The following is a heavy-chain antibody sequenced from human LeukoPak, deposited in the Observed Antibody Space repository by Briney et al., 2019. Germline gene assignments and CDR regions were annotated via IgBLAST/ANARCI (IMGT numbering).Heavy chain of an antibody. V-gene: IGHV3-23*01. J-gene: IGHJ4*02. Sequence: GGSLRLSCAASGFTFSSYSMNWVRQAPGKGLEWVSAISGSGGSTYYADSVKGRFTISRDNSMNTLYLQVNSLRAEDTAVYYCAKDRDSYGYGSGSYYNGVFDYWGQGTLVTVSS. D-gene: IGHD3-10*01. CDR1: GFTFSSYS. CDR2: ISGSGGST. CDR3: AKDRDSYGYGSGSYYNGVFDY.